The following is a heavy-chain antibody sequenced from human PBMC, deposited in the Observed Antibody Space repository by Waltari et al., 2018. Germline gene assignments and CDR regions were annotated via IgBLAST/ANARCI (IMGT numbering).Heavy chain of an antibody. V-gene: IGHV4-38-2*02. CDR1: GYSISSGYY. D-gene: IGHD3-10*01. CDR3: ARALSGGDRPSWFDP. Sequence: QVQLQESGPGLVKPSATLSLTCTDSGYSISSGYYWGWIRQHPGKGLEWIGSIYHIGSTSSSPSLKSRVTISVDTSKNQFSLKLSSVTASDTAVYYCARALSGGDRPSWFDPWGQGTLVTVSS. CDR2: IYHIGST. J-gene: IGHJ5*02.